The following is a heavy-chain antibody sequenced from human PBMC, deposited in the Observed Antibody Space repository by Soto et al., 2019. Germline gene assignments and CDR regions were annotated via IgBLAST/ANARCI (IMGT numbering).Heavy chain of an antibody. Sequence: ASVKVSCKTSGYTFTNFGLSWVRQAPGQGLEWMGIINPSGGSTSYAQKFQGRVTMTRDTSTSTVYMELSSLRSDDTAVYYCARVGTAGFFDYWGHGTLVTVSS. CDR3: ARVGTAGFFDY. J-gene: IGHJ4*01. CDR1: GYTFTNFG. CDR2: INPSGGST. D-gene: IGHD6-13*01. V-gene: IGHV1-46*01.